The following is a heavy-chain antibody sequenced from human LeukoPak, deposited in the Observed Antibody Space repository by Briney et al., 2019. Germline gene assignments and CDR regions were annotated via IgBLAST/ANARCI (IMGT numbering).Heavy chain of an antibody. J-gene: IGHJ1*01. D-gene: IGHD1-1*01. CDR2: INPNTGGT. CDR3: AKEGTRERYPSLVH. V-gene: IGHV1-2*02. CDR1: GYTFTAYY. Sequence: GASVKVSCKASGYTFTAYYMHWVRQAPGQGLEWMGWINPNTGGTNYAQKFQGRVTMTRDTSISTAYMELSRLRSDDTAVYYCAKEGTRERYPSLVHWGQGTLVTVSS.